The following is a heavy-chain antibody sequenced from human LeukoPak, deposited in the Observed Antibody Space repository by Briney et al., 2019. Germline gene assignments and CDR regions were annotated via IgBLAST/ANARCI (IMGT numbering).Heavy chain of an antibody. J-gene: IGHJ4*02. D-gene: IGHD4-11*01. Sequence: GGSLRLSCAASGFTFSSYSMDWVRQAPGKGLEWVSSISSSSSYIYYADSVKGRFTVSRDNAKNSVYLQMNSLRAEDTAVYYCARDKWLTTTHYFDYWGQGTLVTVSS. CDR2: ISSSSSYI. V-gene: IGHV3-21*01. CDR1: GFTFSSYS. CDR3: ARDKWLTTTHYFDY.